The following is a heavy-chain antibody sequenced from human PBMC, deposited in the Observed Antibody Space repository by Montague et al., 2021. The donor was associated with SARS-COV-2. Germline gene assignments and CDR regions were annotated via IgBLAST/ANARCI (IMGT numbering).Heavy chain of an antibody. D-gene: IGHD3-9*01. J-gene: IGHJ4*02. CDR3: ARDFGILTGTAPEDY. CDR1: GFTFSSYG. Sequence: SLRLSCAASGFTFSSYGMHWVRQAPGKRLEWVAVIWYDGSNEYYADSVKGRFTISRDNSKNTLYLQMNSLRAEDTAVYYCARDFGILTGTAPEDYWGQGTLVTVSS. V-gene: IGHV3-33*01. CDR2: IWYDGSNE.